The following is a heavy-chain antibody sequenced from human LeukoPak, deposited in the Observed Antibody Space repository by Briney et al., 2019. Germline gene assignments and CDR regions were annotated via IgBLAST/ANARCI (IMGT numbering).Heavy chain of an antibody. V-gene: IGHV4-59*08. CDR2: IYYSGST. D-gene: IGHD6-13*01. J-gene: IGHJ6*02. CDR3: GRAVAGTPGMDV. CDR1: GGSISSYY. Sequence: PSETLSLTCTVSGGSISSYYWSWIRQPPGKGLEWIGYIYYSGSTNYNPSLKSRVTISVDTSKNQFSLNLSPVTAAATAVYYWGRAVAGTPGMDVWGQGTTVTVSS.